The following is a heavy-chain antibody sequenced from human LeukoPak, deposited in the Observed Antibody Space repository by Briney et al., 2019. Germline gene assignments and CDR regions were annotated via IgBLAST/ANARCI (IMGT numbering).Heavy chain of an antibody. CDR1: SGSISTSNYY. Sequence: SETLSLTCTVSSGSISTSNYYWGWIRQPPGKGLEWIGSIYYSGSTYYNPSLKSRVTISVDTSKNQFSLKLSSVTAADTAVYYCARLRDYYYNYMDVWGKGTTVTISS. CDR3: ARLRDYYYNYMDV. J-gene: IGHJ6*03. CDR2: IYYSGST. V-gene: IGHV4-39*07.